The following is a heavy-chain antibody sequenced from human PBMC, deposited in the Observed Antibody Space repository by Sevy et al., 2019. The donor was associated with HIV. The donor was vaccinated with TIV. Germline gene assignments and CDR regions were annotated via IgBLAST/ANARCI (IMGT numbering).Heavy chain of an antibody. Sequence: GGSLRLSCAASGFNIRAHWMLWVRQAPGKGLEWVANINEDGSTKYYLDSVKGRFTIPRDNAENSAFLQMNSLRVEDTAVYYCVRALLKADSLWGQGTLVTVSS. CDR1: GFNIRAHW. V-gene: IGHV3-7*01. D-gene: IGHD1-26*01. CDR3: VRALLKADSL. CDR2: INEDGSTK. J-gene: IGHJ4*02.